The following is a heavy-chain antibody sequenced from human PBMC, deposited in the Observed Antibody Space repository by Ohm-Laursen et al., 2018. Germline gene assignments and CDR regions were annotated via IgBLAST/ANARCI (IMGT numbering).Heavy chain of an antibody. CDR1: GFSVSSYD. CDR3: ARWRGYCSGGSCYGYYFDY. D-gene: IGHD2-15*01. J-gene: IGHJ4*02. V-gene: IGHV3-21*01. CDR2: ISETSSHI. Sequence: SLRLSCAASGFSVSSYDMNWVRQAPGKGLEWISYISETSSHIYDADSVRGRFTVARNIAKNSLYLQLNSLRVEDTAVYYCARWRGYCSGGSCYGYYFDYWGQGTLVTVSS.